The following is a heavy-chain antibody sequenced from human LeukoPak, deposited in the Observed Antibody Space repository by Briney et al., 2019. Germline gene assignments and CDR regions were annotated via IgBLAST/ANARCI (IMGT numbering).Heavy chain of an antibody. J-gene: IGHJ4*02. CDR1: GFTFSSYA. V-gene: IGHV3-23*01. Sequence: GGSPRLSCAASGFTFSSYAMSWVRQAPGKWLEWVSAISGSGGSTYYADSVKGRFTISRDNSKNTLYLQMNSLRAEDTAVYYCAKGPDPGRLDYWGQGTLVTVSS. CDR2: ISGSGGST. CDR3: AKGPDPGRLDY.